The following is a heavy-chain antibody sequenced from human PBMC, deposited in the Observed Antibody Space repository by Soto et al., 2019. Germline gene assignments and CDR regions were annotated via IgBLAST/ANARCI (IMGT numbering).Heavy chain of an antibody. CDR1: GFTLSSRW. CDR3: ARGGGSGTGGDT. Sequence: EVQLVESGGGLVQPGGSRRLSCVASGFTLSSRWMHWMRQTPGKGLLWVSRISGDGSSTTYADSVKGRFTISRDNAKNTVYLEMKSLRVEDTAGYYCARGGGSGTGGDTWGQGTLVTVSS. V-gene: IGHV3-74*01. D-gene: IGHD6-19*01. J-gene: IGHJ5*02. CDR2: ISGDGSST.